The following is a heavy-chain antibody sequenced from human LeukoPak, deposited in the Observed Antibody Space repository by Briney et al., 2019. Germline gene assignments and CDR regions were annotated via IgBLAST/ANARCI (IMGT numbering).Heavy chain of an antibody. Sequence: SETLSLTRTVSGGSISSSSYYWGWIRQPPGKGLEWIGSIYYSGSTNYNPSPKSRVTISVDTSKNQFSLKLSSVTAADTAVYYCAGGSSGWYDYWGQGTLVTVSS. D-gene: IGHD6-19*01. J-gene: IGHJ4*02. CDR1: GGSISSSSYY. CDR3: AGGSSGWYDY. V-gene: IGHV4-39*07. CDR2: IYYSGST.